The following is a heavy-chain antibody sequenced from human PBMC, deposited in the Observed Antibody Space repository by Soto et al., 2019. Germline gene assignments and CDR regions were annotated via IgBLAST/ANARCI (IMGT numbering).Heavy chain of an antibody. CDR2: INHSGST. CDR3: ARDRGSLTTGDGTFDI. Sequence: SETLSLTCAVYGGSFSGYYWSWIRQPPGKGLEWIGEINHSGSTNYNPSLKSRVTISLDTSKNEFSLKLRSATAADTAVYYCARDRGSLTTGDGTFDIWGPGTMVTVSS. V-gene: IGHV4-34*01. CDR1: GGSFSGYY. J-gene: IGHJ3*02. D-gene: IGHD4-17*01.